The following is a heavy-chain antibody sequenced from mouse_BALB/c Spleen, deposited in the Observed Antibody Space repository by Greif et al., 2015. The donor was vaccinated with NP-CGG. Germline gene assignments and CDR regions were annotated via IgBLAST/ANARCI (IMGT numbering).Heavy chain of an antibody. V-gene: IGHV3-8*02. CDR3: ARSPPTRDWGMDY. CDR2: ISYRGST. D-gene: IGHD4-1*01. Sequence: EVQLQQSGPSLVKPSQTLSLTCSVTGDSITSGYWNWIRKFPGNKLEYMGYISYRGSTYYNPSLKSRISITRDTSKNXYYLQLNAVPSEDTASYYGARSPPTRDWGMDYCGQGTAVTVSS. CDR1: GDSITSGY. J-gene: IGHJ4*01.